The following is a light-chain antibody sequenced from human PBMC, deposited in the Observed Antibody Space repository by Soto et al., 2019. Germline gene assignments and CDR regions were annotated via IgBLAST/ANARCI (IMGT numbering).Light chain of an antibody. J-gene: IGKJ4*01. CDR1: QDISSY. CDR2: AAS. CDR3: QQLNNYPST. Sequence: IQLTQSPSSLSASVGDRVTITCRASQDISSYLGWYQQKPGKAPKLLIYAASTLQSGVPSRFSGSGSRTDFTITINSLQPEDFATYFCQQLNNYPSTFGGGTNVEIK. V-gene: IGKV1-9*01.